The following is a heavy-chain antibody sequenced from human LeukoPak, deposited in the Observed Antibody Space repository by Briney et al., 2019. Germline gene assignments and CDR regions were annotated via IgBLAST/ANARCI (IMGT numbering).Heavy chain of an antibody. CDR2: IRFDGIKK. V-gene: IGHV3-30*02. D-gene: IGHD1-26*01. J-gene: IGHJ6*03. CDR3: AKGEGYMDV. Sequence: PGGSLRLSCAASGFAFSAYGMHWVRQAPGKGLEWVAFIRFDGIKKDYADSVKGQFTISRDNAKKMVFLQMNSLRIEDTAVYYCAKGEGYMDVWGKGTTVTVSS. CDR1: GFAFSAYG.